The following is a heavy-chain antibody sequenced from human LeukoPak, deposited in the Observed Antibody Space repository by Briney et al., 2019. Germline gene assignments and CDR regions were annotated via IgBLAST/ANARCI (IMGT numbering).Heavy chain of an antibody. CDR2: ISGGAGST. Sequence: GGSLRLSCAASAITFSTYAMSWVRQAPGKGLECVSVISGGAGSTYYADSVKGRFTISRDNSKNTLYLQMNSLRAEDTAVCYCAKDKYNFWSGSNYYYMDVWGKGTTVTVSS. CDR1: AITFSTYA. V-gene: IGHV3-23*01. CDR3: AKDKYNFWSGSNYYYMDV. J-gene: IGHJ6*03. D-gene: IGHD3-3*01.